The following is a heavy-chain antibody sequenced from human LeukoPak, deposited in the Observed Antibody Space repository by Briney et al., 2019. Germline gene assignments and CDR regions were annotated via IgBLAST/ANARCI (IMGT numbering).Heavy chain of an antibody. V-gene: IGHV3-7*01. CDR2: IKPDGSEK. CDR3: ARPGNGHTFEY. J-gene: IGHJ4*02. D-gene: IGHD2-8*01. CDR1: GFIFSSHW. Sequence: GGSLRLSCGTSGFIFSSHWMSWVRQIPGKGLEWVANIKPDGSEKYYADSLKGRFTISRDNAKNSLYLQMNSLRGVDTAVYYCARPGNGHTFEYLGQGTLVTVSS.